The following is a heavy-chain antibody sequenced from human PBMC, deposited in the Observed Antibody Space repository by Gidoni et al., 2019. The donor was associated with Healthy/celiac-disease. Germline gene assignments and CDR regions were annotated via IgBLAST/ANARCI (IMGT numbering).Heavy chain of an antibody. CDR1: GGTFSSYA. Sequence: QVQLVQSGAEVKQPGSSVKVSCKASGGTFSSYAISWVRQAPGQGLEWMGGIIPIFGTANYAQKFQGRVTITADESTSTAYMELSSLRSEDTAVYYCARVVATRFSGREGWFDPWGQGTLVTVSS. D-gene: IGHD5-12*01. CDR3: ARVVATRFSGREGWFDP. V-gene: IGHV1-69*01. J-gene: IGHJ5*02. CDR2: IIPIFGTA.